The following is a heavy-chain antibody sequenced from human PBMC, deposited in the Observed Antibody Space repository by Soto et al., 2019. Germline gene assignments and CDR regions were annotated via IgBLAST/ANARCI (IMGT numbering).Heavy chain of an antibody. CDR1: GFTFSSYG. Sequence: PGGSLRLSCAASGFTFSSYGMHWVRQAPGKGLEWVAVISYDGSNKYYADSVKGRFTISRDNSKNTLYLQMNSLRAEDTAVYYCAKDLTRWPEWGQGTLVTVSS. CDR2: ISYDGSNK. CDR3: AKDLTRWPE. J-gene: IGHJ4*02. D-gene: IGHD1-1*01. V-gene: IGHV3-30*18.